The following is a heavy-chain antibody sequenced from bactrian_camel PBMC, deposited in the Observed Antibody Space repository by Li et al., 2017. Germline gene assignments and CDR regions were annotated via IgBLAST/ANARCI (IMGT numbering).Heavy chain of an antibody. V-gene: IGHV3S1*01. CDR1: GYTPTTYW. CDR2: IYIGDGAT. D-gene: IGHD3*01. CDR3: AADWAGGNCVGPYDGRGY. J-gene: IGHJ6*01. Sequence: QVQLVESGGGSVQAGGSLRLTCAASGYTPTTYWMGWFRQAPGKEREEVAVIYIGDGATYYANSVKGRFAISQDSAKNTMYLQMNSLKPEDTAMYYCAADWAGGNCVGPYDGRGYWGQGTQVTVS.